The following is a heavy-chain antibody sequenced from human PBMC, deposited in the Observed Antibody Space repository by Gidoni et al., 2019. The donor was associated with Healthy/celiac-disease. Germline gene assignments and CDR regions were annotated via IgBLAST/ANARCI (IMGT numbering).Heavy chain of an antibody. V-gene: IGHV1-69*01. J-gene: IGHJ4*02. CDR2: IIPIVGTA. CDR3: AIIVADSSY. Sequence: QVQLVQSGAEVKKPGSSVQVSCKASGGTFRSYALSWVRQAPGQGPEWRGGIIPIVGTANYAQKFQGRVTITADESTSTAYMELSSLRSEDTAVYYCAIIVADSSYWGQGTLVTVSS. CDR1: GGTFRSYA. D-gene: IGHD5-12*01.